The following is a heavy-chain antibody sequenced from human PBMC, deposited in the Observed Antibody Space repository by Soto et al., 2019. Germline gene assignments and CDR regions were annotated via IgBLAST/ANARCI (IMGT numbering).Heavy chain of an antibody. CDR2: INHSGST. D-gene: IGHD3-9*01. J-gene: IGHJ5*02. CDR1: GGSFSGYY. V-gene: IGHV4-34*01. Sequence: TETLSLTCAVYGGSFSGYYWSWIRQPPGKGLEWIGEINHSGSTNYNPSLKSRVTISVDTSKNQFSLKLSSVTAADTAVYYCARGSHDILTTKFDPWGQGTLVTVSS. CDR3: ARGSHDILTTKFDP.